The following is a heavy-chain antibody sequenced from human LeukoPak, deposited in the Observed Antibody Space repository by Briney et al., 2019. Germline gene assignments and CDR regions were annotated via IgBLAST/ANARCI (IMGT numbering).Heavy chain of an antibody. CDR2: INTNTGNP. Sequence: GASVKVSCKASGYTFTSYAMNWVRQAPGQGLEWMGWINTNTGNPTYAQGFTGRFVFSLDTSVSTAYLQISSLKAEDTAVYYCARVGYYDFWSGHSEYNWFDPWGQGTLVTVS. CDR1: GYTFTSYA. J-gene: IGHJ5*02. V-gene: IGHV7-4-1*02. D-gene: IGHD3-3*01. CDR3: ARVGYYDFWSGHSEYNWFDP.